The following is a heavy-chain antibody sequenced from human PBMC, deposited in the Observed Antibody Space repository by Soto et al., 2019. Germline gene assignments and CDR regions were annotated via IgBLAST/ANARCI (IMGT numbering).Heavy chain of an antibody. CDR2: INPSGGST. CDR3: ARDLTLSVPDSSVRLGSFDP. V-gene: IGHV1-46*01. D-gene: IGHD3-22*01. CDR1: GYTFTSYY. Sequence: ASVKVSCKASGYTFTSYYMHWVRQAPGQGLEWMGIINPSGGSTSYAQKFQGRVTMTRGTSTSTVYMELSSLRSEDTAVYYCARDLTLSVPDSSVRLGSFDPWGQGTLVTVS. J-gene: IGHJ5*02.